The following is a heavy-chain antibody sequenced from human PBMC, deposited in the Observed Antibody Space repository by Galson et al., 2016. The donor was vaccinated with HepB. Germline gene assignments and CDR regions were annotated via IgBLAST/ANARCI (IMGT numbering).Heavy chain of an antibody. CDR3: AKDGGSSSTYPFDH. D-gene: IGHD1-26*01. CDR1: GFAFNTFG. CDR2: LSYDGNDR. J-gene: IGHJ4*02. V-gene: IGHV3-30*18. Sequence: SLRLSCAASGFAFNTFGMHWVRQAPGKGLERVAGLSYDGNDRYYSDSVKGRFTISRDNSKNTLSLDMSGLRPEDAAVYYCAKDGGSSSTYPFDHWGLGTLVIVSS.